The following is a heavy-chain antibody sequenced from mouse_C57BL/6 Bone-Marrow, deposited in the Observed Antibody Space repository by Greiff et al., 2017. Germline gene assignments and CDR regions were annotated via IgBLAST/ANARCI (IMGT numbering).Heavy chain of an antibody. J-gene: IGHJ3*01. D-gene: IGHD4-1*01. CDR3: ANLGRFAY. CDR1: GYSITSGYY. Sequence: ESGPGLVKPSQSLSLTCSVTGYSITSGYYWNWIRQFPGNKLEWMGYISYDGSNNYNPSLKNRISITRDTSKNQFFLKLNSVTTEDTATYCCANLGRFAYWGQGTLVTVSA. CDR2: ISYDGSN. V-gene: IGHV3-6*01.